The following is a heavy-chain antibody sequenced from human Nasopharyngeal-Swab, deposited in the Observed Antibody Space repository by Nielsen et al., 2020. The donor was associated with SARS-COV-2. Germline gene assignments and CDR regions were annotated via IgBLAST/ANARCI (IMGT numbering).Heavy chain of an antibody. J-gene: IGHJ4*02. CDR1: GGSISSYY. CDR3: ARGVSGWYAIDY. Sequence: SETLSLTCTVSGGSISSYYWSWIRHPPGKGLEWIAYIYYSGSTNYNPSLKSRVTISVDTSKNQFSLKLSSVTAADTAVYYCARGVSGWYAIDYWGQGTLVTVSS. D-gene: IGHD6-19*01. V-gene: IGHV4-59*01. CDR2: IYYSGST.